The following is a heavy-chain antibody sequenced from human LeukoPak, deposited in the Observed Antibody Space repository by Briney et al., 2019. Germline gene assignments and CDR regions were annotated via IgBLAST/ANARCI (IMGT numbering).Heavy chain of an antibody. Sequence: ASVKVSCKASGYTLTSYDINWVRQATGQGLEWMGWMNPNSGNTGCAQKFQGRVTITRNTSISTAYMELSSLRSEDTAVYYCARVAHYDFWSGYPSGGYMDVWGKGTTVTVSS. D-gene: IGHD3-3*01. V-gene: IGHV1-8*03. CDR3: ARVAHYDFWSGYPSGGYMDV. CDR2: MNPNSGNT. CDR1: GYTLTSYD. J-gene: IGHJ6*03.